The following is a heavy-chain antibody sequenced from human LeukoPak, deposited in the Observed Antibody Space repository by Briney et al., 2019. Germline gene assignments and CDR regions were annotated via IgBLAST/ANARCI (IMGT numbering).Heavy chain of an antibody. J-gene: IGHJ4*02. CDR3: ARGRDRSKAGDH. Sequence: SETLSLTCAVYGGSCDDYYCSWLRQPPAKGLEWIGEIHPSGIFYYNSCLLSRFTISIDTSKSQFSLRLTSVTAADTAFYYCARGRDRSKAGDHWGQGSLVTVSS. V-gene: IGHV4-34*01. D-gene: IGHD5-24*01. CDR2: IHPSGIF. CDR1: GGSCDDYY.